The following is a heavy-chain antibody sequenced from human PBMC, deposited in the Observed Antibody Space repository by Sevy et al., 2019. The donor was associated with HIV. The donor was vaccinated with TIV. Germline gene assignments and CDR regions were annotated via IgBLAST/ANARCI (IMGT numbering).Heavy chain of an antibody. CDR3: ASMVRGVKGYYYYGMDV. CDR1: GGSISSSNW. V-gene: IGHV4-4*02. CDR2: IYHSGST. D-gene: IGHD3-10*01. J-gene: IGHJ6*02. Sequence: SETLSLTCAVSGGSISSSNWWSWVRQPPGKGLEWIGEIYHSGSTNYNPSLKSRVTISVDKSKNQFSLKLSSVTAADTAVYYCASMVRGVKGYYYYGMDVWGQWTTVTVSS.